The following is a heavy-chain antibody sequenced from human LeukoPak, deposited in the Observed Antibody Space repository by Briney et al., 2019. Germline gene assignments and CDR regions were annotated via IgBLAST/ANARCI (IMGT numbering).Heavy chain of an antibody. V-gene: IGHV4-4*02. CDR2: VHLSGRT. Sequence: SETLSHPCGVSGVPICSTKWWARVRPPPGAGLEWIEQVHLSGRTHYNPSLKSRVTISVDTSKNQFSLKLSSVTAADTAVYYCARHGLWWLQMNWSDPWGQGTLVTVSS. CDR3: ARHGLWWLQMNWSDP. J-gene: IGHJ5*02. CDR1: GVPICSTKW. D-gene: IGHD5-12*01.